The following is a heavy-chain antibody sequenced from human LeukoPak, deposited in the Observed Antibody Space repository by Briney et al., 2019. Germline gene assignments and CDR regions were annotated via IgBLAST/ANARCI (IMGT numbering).Heavy chain of an antibody. CDR3: ARNNGMDV. V-gene: IGHV3-30*03. CDR2: ISYDGSNK. J-gene: IGHJ6*02. Sequence: GGSLRLSCAASGFTFSSYGMHWVRQAPGKGLEWVAVISYDGSNKYYADSVKGRFTISKDNAKNSLYLQMNSLRAEDTALYHCARNNGMDVWGQGTTVIVSS. CDR1: GFTFSSYG.